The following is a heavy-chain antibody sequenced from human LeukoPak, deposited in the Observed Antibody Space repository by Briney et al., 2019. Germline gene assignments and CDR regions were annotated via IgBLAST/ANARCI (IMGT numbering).Heavy chain of an antibody. CDR1: GFSVNIFE. V-gene: IGHV3-48*03. CDR2: ITSSGVVI. CDR3: ARRFDS. Sequence: GGSLRLPCAASGFSVNIFEMNWVRQAPGKGLEWISQITSSGVVIYADSVKGRFTISRDNAKNSLYLQMNNLRVEDTAVYYCARRFDSWSQGTLVTVSS. J-gene: IGHJ4*02.